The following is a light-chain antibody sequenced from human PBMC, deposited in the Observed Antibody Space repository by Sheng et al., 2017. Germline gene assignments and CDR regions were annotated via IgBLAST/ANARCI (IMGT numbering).Light chain of an antibody. CDR2: DVS. Sequence: QSVLTQPASVSGSPGQSITISCTGTSSDVGGYNYVSWYQQHPGKAPKLMIYDVSNRPSGVSNRFSGSKSGNTASLTISGLQAEDEADYYCQSYDNSLSGSVVFGGGTKLTVL. CDR1: SSDVGGYNY. V-gene: IGLV2-14*01. J-gene: IGLJ2*01. CDR3: QSYDNSLSGSVV.